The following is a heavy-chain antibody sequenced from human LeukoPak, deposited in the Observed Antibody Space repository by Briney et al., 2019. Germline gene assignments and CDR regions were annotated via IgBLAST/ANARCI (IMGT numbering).Heavy chain of an antibody. CDR2: INSDGSST. Sequence: GGPLRLPCAASGFTFSSYWMHWVRQAPGKGLVWVSHINSDGSSTKYADSVKGRFTISRDKAKNTLYLQLNSMRGEDAVVYCCGRERRIGQAIHYWGQGTLVTVSS. CDR1: GFTFSSYW. V-gene: IGHV3-74*01. J-gene: IGHJ4*02. D-gene: IGHD2-15*01. CDR3: GRERRIGQAIHY.